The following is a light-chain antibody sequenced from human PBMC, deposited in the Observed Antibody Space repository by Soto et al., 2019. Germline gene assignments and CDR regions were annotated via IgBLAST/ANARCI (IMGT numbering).Light chain of an antibody. J-gene: IGLJ1*01. Sequence: QSVLTQPASVSGSPGQSVTISCSGSDIGNYNLVSWYQHLPGRAPKLLIFEVTMRPSGISDRFSGSKSASTASLTISGLQAVDEGDYYCASYAGSRTYVFGSGSKVTV. CDR2: EVT. CDR1: SDIGNYNL. V-gene: IGLV2-23*02. CDR3: ASYAGSRTYV.